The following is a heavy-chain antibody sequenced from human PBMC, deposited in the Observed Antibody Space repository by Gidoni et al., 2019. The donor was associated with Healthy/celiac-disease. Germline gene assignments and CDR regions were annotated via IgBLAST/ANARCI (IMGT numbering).Heavy chain of an antibody. J-gene: IGHJ1*01. D-gene: IGHD3-22*01. Sequence: EVQLVESGGGLVQPGRSLRLSCAASGFTFDDYAMHWVRQAPGKGLEWVSGISWNSGSIGYADSVKGRFTISRDNAKNSLYLQMNSLRAEDTALYYCAKLGRNSSGYYHAFQHWGQGTLVTVSS. CDR1: GFTFDDYA. CDR2: ISWNSGSI. V-gene: IGHV3-9*01. CDR3: AKLGRNSSGYYHAFQH.